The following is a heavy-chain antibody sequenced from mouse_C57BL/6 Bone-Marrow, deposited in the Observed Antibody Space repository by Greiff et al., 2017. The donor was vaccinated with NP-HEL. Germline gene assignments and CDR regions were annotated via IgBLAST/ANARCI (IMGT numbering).Heavy chain of an antibody. CDR1: GFTFTDYY. D-gene: IGHD2-2*01. CDR3: ARFYGYDGHYFDY. CDR2: IRNKANGYTT. J-gene: IGHJ2*01. Sequence: EVQVVESGGGLVQPGGSLSLSCAASGFTFTDYYMSWVRQPPGKALEWLGFIRNKANGYTTEYSASVKGRFTISRDNSQSILYLQMNALRAEDSATYYCARFYGYDGHYFDYWGQGTTLTVSS. V-gene: IGHV7-3*01.